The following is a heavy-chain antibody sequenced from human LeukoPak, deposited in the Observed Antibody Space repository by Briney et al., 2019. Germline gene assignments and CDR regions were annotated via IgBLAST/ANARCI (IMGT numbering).Heavy chain of an antibody. V-gene: IGHV3-53*01. CDR1: GFTVSSNY. CDR3: ARENYDSSGYDY. CDR2: IYSGGST. D-gene: IGHD3-22*01. J-gene: IGHJ4*02. Sequence: PGGSLRLSCAASGFTVSSNYMSWVRQAPGKGLEWVSVIYSGGSTYYADSVKGRFTFSRDNSKNTLYLQMNSLRAEDTAVYYCARENYDSSGYDYWGQGTLVTVSS.